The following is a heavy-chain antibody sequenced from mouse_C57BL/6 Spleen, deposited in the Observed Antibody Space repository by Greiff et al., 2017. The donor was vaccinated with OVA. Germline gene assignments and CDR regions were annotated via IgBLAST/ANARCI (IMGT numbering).Heavy chain of an antibody. Sequence: VQLQQSGAELVRPGASVKLSCTASGFNIKDDYMHWVKQRPEQGLEWIGWIDPGNGDTEYASKFQGKATITAYTSSKTAHLQLSSLTSEDTAVYYCTTTLDYWGQGTSVTVSS. CDR3: TTTLDY. CDR2: IDPGNGDT. J-gene: IGHJ4*01. V-gene: IGHV14-4*01. CDR1: GFNIKDDY.